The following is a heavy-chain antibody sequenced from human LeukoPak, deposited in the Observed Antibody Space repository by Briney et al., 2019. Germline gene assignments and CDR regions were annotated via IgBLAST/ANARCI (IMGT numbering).Heavy chain of an antibody. CDR3: ARENWFDS. V-gene: IGHV3-48*03. CDR2: ISGSGSTI. Sequence: PGGSLRLSCAASGFTFSSYEMNWVRQAPGKGLQWVSYISGSGSTIWYADSVKGRFTISRDNAKNSLYLRMNSLRAEDTAVYYCARENWFDSWGQGTLVTVSS. CDR1: GFTFSSYE. J-gene: IGHJ5*01.